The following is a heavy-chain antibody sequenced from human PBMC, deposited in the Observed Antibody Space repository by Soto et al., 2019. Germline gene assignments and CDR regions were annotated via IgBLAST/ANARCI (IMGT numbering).Heavy chain of an antibody. CDR2: INAGNGNT. Sequence: ASVKVSCKASGYTFTSYAMHWVRQAPGQRLEWMGWINAGNGNTKYSQKFQGRVTITRDTSASTAYMELSSLRSEDTAVYYCARVGRYTPARSGGSWHPGFDYWGQGTLVTVSS. D-gene: IGHD2-15*01. J-gene: IGHJ4*02. CDR1: GYTFTSYA. CDR3: ARVGRYTPARSGGSWHPGFDY. V-gene: IGHV1-3*01.